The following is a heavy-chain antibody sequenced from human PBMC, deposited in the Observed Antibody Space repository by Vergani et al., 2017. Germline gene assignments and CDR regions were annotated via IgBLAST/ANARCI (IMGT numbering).Heavy chain of an antibody. V-gene: IGHV3-21*04. J-gene: IGHJ4*02. CDR1: GFSFSTYS. Sequence: EVQLQESGGGLVKPGGSLRVSCAASGFSFSTYSINWVRQAPGKGLEWVSSISGRSNYIYYADSLKGRFTISRDNSKNMLFLQMNNLRTEDTAIYYCAKQYFVSGNYLFDYWGQGTLVTVSS. D-gene: IGHD3-10*01. CDR2: ISGRSNYI. CDR3: AKQYFVSGNYLFDY.